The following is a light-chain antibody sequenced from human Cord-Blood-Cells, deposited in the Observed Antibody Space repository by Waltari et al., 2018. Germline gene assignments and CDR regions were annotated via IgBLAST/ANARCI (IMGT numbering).Light chain of an antibody. CDR1: QGISSY. CDR3: QQYYSYPYT. CDR2: AAS. J-gene: IGKJ2*01. V-gene: IGKV1-8*01. Sequence: AIRITQSPSSLSASTGDRFTITCRASQGISSYLAWYQQKPGKAPKLLIYAASTLQSGVPSRFSGSGSGTDFTLTISCLQSEDFATYYCQQYYSYPYTFGQGTKLEIK.